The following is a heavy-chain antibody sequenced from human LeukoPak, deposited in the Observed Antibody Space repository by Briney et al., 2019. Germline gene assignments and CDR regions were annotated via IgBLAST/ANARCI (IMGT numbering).Heavy chain of an antibody. Sequence: SETLSLTXTVSGGSISSSSYYWGCIRQPPGKGLEWIGSIYYSGSTYYNPSLKSRVTISVDTSKNQFSLKLSSVTAADTAVYYCALDMGTAMVRKRVDYWGQGTLVTVSS. CDR3: ALDMGTAMVRKRVDY. CDR1: GGSISSSSYY. D-gene: IGHD5-18*01. J-gene: IGHJ4*02. CDR2: IYYSGST. V-gene: IGHV4-39*01.